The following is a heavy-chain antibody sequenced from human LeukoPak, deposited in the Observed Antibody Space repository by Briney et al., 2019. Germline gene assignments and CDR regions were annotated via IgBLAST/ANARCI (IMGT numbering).Heavy chain of an antibody. CDR1: GDSISSYY. CDR3: ARGSSSGSYYLDY. Sequence: KPSETLSLTCTVSGDSISSYYWSWIRQPPGKGLEWIGYVYYSGSTGYNPSVKSRVTISVDTPKNQFSLMLTSVTAADTAVYYCARGSSSGSYYLDYWGQGTLVTVSS. V-gene: IGHV4-59*01. J-gene: IGHJ4*02. D-gene: IGHD3-22*01. CDR2: VYYSGST.